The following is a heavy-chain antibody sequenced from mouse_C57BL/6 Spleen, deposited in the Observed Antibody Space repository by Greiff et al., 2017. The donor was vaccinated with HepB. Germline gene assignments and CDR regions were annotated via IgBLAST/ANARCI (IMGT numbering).Heavy chain of an antibody. D-gene: IGHD1-1*01. CDR2: IDPEDGDT. J-gene: IGHJ2*01. Sequence: VQLQQSGAELVKPGASVKLSCTASGFTFTDYYMHWVKQRTEQGLEWIGKIDPEDGDTKYAPKFQGTATITADTSSNTAYLQLSSLTSEDTAVYYCARGGYYYGSNYWGHGTTLTVSS. CDR1: GFTFTDYY. CDR3: ARGGYYYGSNY. V-gene: IGHV14-2*01.